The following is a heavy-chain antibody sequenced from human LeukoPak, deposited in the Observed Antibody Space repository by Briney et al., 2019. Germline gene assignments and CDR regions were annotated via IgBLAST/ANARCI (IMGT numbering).Heavy chain of an antibody. CDR1: GFTFDDYA. J-gene: IGHJ6*04. Sequence: GGSLRLSCAASGFTFDDYAMHWVRQAPGKGLEWVSFISGDGGSTYYADSGKGRFTISRDNSKNFLYLQMNSLRTEDTALYYCATAIGDYLTTDVWGKGTTVTVSS. D-gene: IGHD4-17*01. CDR3: ATAIGDYLTTDV. CDR2: ISGDGGST. V-gene: IGHV3-43*02.